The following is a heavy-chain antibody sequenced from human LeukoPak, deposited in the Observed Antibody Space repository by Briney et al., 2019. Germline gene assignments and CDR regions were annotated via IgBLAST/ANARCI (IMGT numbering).Heavy chain of an antibody. CDR1: GFTFSSYG. J-gene: IGHJ3*02. D-gene: IGHD6-13*01. V-gene: IGHV3-33*01. Sequence: PGGSLRLSCAASGFTFSSYGMHWVRQAPGKGLEWVAVIWYDGSNKYYADSVKGRFTISRDNSKNTLYLQMNSLRAEDTAVYYCAREKSRQQLVGDAFDIWGQGTMVAVSS. CDR2: IWYDGSNK. CDR3: AREKSRQQLVGDAFDI.